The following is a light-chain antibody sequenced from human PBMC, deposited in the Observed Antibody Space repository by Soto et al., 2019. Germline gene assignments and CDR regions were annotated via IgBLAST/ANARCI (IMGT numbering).Light chain of an antibody. CDR2: EVN. CDR3: TADAGVNNV. V-gene: IGLV2-8*01. Sequence: QSVLTQPPSASGSPGQSVTISCTGTSSDVGGYNYVSWYQQHPGKVPKLMVYEVNKRPSGVPDRFSGSKSGNTASLTVSGLQAGDGAGNYCTADAGVNNVFATGT. CDR1: SSDVGGYNY. J-gene: IGLJ1*01.